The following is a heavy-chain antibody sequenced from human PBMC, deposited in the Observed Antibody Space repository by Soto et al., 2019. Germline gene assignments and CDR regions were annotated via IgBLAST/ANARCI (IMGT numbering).Heavy chain of an antibody. J-gene: IGHJ5*02. V-gene: IGHV3-21*01. CDR1: GFTFSSYS. Sequence: EVQLVESGGGLVKPGGSLRLSCAASGFTFSSYSMNWVRQAPGKGLEWVSSISSSSSYIYYADSVKGRFTSSRDNAKNSLYLQRNSLRAEDTAVYYCARDRFPSYTAAELNWFDPWGQGTLVTVSS. CDR3: ARDRFPSYTAAELNWFDP. CDR2: ISSSSSYI. D-gene: IGHD6-13*01.